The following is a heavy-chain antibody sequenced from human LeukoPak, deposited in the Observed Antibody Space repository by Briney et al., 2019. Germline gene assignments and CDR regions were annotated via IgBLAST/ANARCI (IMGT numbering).Heavy chain of an antibody. V-gene: IGHV4-59*01. CDR2: IYYRGST. Sequence: SGTLSLTCTVSGGSINSYYWSWIRQPPGKGLEWIGYIYYRGSTNYNPSLKSRVTISVDTSKNQFSLKLSSVTAADTAFYYCARVWGHFEGLLYYFDYGAQGTLVTVSS. CDR3: ARVWGHFEGLLYYFDY. J-gene: IGHJ4*02. CDR1: GGSINSYY. D-gene: IGHD3-16*01.